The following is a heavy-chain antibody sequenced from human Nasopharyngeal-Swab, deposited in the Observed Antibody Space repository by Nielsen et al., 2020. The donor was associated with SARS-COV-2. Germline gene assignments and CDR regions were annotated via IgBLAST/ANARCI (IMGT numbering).Heavy chain of an antibody. Sequence: SVKVSCKASGGTFSSYDISWVRQAPGQGLEWMGGIIPIFGTAHYAQKFQGRVTITADESTSTAYMELSSLGSEDTAVYYCGVGSSGWYWGGLFYYYGMDVWGQGTTVTVSS. CDR1: GGTFSSYD. D-gene: IGHD6-19*01. CDR3: GVGSSGWYWGGLFYYYGMDV. J-gene: IGHJ6*02. V-gene: IGHV1-69*13. CDR2: IIPIFGTA.